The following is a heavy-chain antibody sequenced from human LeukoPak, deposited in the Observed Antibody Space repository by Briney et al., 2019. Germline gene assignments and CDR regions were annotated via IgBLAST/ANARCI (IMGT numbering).Heavy chain of an antibody. CDR3: TRTQGADYVDY. CDR2: IRNKAYGRTT. J-gene: IGHJ4*02. CDR1: GFTFGDYA. V-gene: IGHV3-49*04. Sequence: GGSLRLSCTASGFTFGDYAMSWVRQAPGKGLEWVGFIRNKAYGRTTEYAASVKGRFTISRDDSKSIAYLKMNSLKTEDTAVYYCTRTQGADYVDYWGQGTLVTVSS.